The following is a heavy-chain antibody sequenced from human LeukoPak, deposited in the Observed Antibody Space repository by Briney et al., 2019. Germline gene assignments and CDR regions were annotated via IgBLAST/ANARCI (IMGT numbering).Heavy chain of an antibody. CDR2: KNPNSGNT. Sequence: GASVKVSCKASGYTFTSYDINWVRQATGQGLEWMGWKNPNSGNTGYAQKFQGRVTMTRNTSISTAYMELSSLRSEDTAVYYCARHLGGITIFGVVISPRYYYYGMDVWGQGTTVTVSS. J-gene: IGHJ6*02. D-gene: IGHD3-3*01. V-gene: IGHV1-8*01. CDR3: ARHLGGITIFGVVISPRYYYYGMDV. CDR1: GYTFTSYD.